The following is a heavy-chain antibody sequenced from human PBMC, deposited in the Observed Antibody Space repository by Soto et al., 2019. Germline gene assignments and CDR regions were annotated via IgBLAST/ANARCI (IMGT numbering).Heavy chain of an antibody. CDR3: ARATGYCSSTSCYDAYYYGMDV. CDR1: GGTFSSYA. Sequence: ASVKVSCKASGGTFSSYAISWVRQAPGQGLEWMGGIIPIFGTANYAQKFQGRVTITADKSTSTAYMELSSLRSEDTAVYYCARATGYCSSTSCYDAYYYGMDVWGQGTTVTVSS. D-gene: IGHD2-2*01. J-gene: IGHJ6*02. CDR2: IIPIFGTA. V-gene: IGHV1-69*06.